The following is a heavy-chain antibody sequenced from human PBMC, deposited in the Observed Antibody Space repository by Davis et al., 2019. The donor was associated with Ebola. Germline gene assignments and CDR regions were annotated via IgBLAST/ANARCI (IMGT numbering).Heavy chain of an antibody. J-gene: IGHJ4*02. CDR3: TTSDIVVVPAAIFGNIDY. CDR1: GFTFSDYY. V-gene: IGHV3-23*01. CDR2: ISGSGGST. Sequence: GGSLRLSCAASGFTFSDYYMSWIRQAPGKGLEWVSAISGSGGSTYYADSVKGRFTISRDNSKNTLYLQMNSLKTEDTAVYYCTTSDIVVVPAAIFGNIDYWGQGTLVTVSS. D-gene: IGHD2-2*02.